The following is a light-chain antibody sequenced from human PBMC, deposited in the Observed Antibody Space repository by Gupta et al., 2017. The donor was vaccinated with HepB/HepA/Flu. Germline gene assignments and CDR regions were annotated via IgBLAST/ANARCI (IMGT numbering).Light chain of an antibody. CDR1: SSNSGAGYD. CDR3: QSYDSSLSGVV. Sequence: QSVLTQPPSVSGAPGQRVTISCTGSSSNSGAGYDVHWYQQLPATAPKLLIYGNSNRPSGVPDRFSGSKSGTSASLAITGLQAEDEADYYCQSYDSSLSGVVFGGGTKLTVL. V-gene: IGLV1-40*01. CDR2: GNS. J-gene: IGLJ2*01.